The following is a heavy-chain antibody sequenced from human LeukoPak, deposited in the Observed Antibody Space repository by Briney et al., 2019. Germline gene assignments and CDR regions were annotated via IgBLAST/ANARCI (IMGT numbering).Heavy chain of an antibody. D-gene: IGHD6-19*01. CDR1: GYTFTSYG. CDR3: AVTAVAEGLGDY. CDR2: ISAYNGNA. J-gene: IGHJ4*02. V-gene: IGHV1-18*01. Sequence: GASVKVSCKASGYTFTSYGISWVRQAPGQGLEWMGWISAYNGNANYAQKLQGRVTMTTDTSTSTAYMELRSLRSDDTAVYYCAVTAVAEGLGDYWGQGTLVTVSS.